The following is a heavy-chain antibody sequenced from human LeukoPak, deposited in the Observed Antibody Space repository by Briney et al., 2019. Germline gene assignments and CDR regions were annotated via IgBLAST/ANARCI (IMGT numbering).Heavy chain of an antibody. V-gene: IGHV4-34*01. J-gene: IGHJ5*02. CDR2: INRSGST. D-gene: IGHD2-8*02. Sequence: PSETLSLTCAVYGGSFSGYYWSWIRQPPGKGLEWIGEINRSGSTNYNPSLKSRVTISVDTSKNQFSLKLSSVTAADTAVYYCARGWWDNWFDPWGQGTLVTVSS. CDR1: GGSFSGYY. CDR3: ARGWWDNWFDP.